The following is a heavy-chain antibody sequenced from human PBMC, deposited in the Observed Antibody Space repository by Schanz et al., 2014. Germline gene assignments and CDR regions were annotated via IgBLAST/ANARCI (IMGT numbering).Heavy chain of an antibody. D-gene: IGHD5-12*01. J-gene: IGHJ4*02. Sequence: QVQLVQSGGEVKTPGASVKVSCKASGYTLTNFDINWVRHAPGQGLEWMGRIIPITGITNYAQKFQGRVTFTADKSTSTAFLEVNSLRSEDTAVYYCARTGYDPSLTHWGQGTLVTVSS. CDR3: ARTGYDPSLTH. CDR2: IIPITGIT. V-gene: IGHV1-69*04. CDR1: GYTLTNFD.